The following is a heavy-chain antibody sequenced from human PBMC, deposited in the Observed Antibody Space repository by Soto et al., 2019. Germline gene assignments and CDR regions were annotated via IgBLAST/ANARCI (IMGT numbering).Heavy chain of an antibody. V-gene: IGHV2-5*02. CDR2: IYWDDDK. CDR1: GFSLSTYHMG. D-gene: IGHD4-17*01. CDR3: AHAGDYDLLTFDH. Sequence: QITLKESGPTLVRPAQTLTLTCDFSGFSLSTYHMGVAWIRQPPGKALEWLALIYWDDDKRYSPSLKDRLAISKDTSSNKVVLTITNIGPGDSATYFCAHAGDYDLLTFDHWGPGTLVTVSS. J-gene: IGHJ4*02.